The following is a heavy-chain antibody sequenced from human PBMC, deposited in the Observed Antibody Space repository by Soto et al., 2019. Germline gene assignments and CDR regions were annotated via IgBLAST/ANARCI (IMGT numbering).Heavy chain of an antibody. V-gene: IGHV1-2*04. Sequence: APLNLYCKASGYTFTVYYMHRLSQTHRQGLEWMGWINPNSGGTNYARKFQGWVTMTRDTSTSTAYMELRSLRSDDTAVYYCAREGVAPYYYYGMDIWGQGTPVTVSS. CDR3: AREGVAPYYYYGMDI. CDR2: INPNSGGT. D-gene: IGHD5-12*01. CDR1: GYTFTVYY. J-gene: IGHJ6*02.